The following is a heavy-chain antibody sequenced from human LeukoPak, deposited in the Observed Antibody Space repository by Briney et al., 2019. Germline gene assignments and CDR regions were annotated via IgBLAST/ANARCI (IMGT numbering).Heavy chain of an antibody. Sequence: SETLSLTCPVSGCSISSYYWSWVRQPPGKGLEWVGDIYYSGSTNYNPSLKSRVTISVDTSKNQFSLKLSSVTAADTAVYYCARSNYYDSSGYYGDAFDIWGQGTMVTVSS. D-gene: IGHD3-22*01. CDR2: IYYSGST. V-gene: IGHV4-59*01. CDR3: ARSNYYDSSGYYGDAFDI. CDR1: GCSISSYY. J-gene: IGHJ3*02.